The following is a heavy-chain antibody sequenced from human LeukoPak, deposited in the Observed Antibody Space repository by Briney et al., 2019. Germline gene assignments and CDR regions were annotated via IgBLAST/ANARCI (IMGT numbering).Heavy chain of an antibody. V-gene: IGHV5-51*01. CDR1: GYSFTSYW. CDR2: IYPGDSDT. D-gene: IGHD2-21*02. J-gene: IGHJ4*02. Sequence: GESLKISCKGSGYSFTSYWIGWVRQMPGKGLEWMGIIYPGDSDTRYSPSFQGQVTISADKSISTAYLQWSSLKASDTAMYYCARQNCGDDCGSEFDYWGQGTLVTVSS. CDR3: ARQNCGDDCGSEFDY.